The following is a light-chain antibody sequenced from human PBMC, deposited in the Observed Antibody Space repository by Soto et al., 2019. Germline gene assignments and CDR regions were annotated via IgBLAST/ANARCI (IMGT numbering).Light chain of an antibody. V-gene: IGLV2-14*03. J-gene: IGLJ1*01. CDR1: SSDVGGYNY. CDR3: SSYTASSTLV. CDR2: EVS. Sequence: QSALTQPASVSGSPGQSITISCTGTSSDVGGYNYVSWSQQHPGTAPKLLISEVSNRPSGVSNRFSGSKSGNTASLTISGLQADDEADYYCSSYTASSTLVFGTGTKLTVL.